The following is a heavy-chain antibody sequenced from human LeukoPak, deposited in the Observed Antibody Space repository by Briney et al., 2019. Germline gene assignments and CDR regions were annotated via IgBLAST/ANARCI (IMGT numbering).Heavy chain of an antibody. V-gene: IGHV3-30*04. CDR2: VGSDDKTK. J-gene: IGHJ4*02. D-gene: IGHD1-26*01. Sequence: GGSLRLSCVASGFTFTGHSMHWVRQAPGKGLEWVADVGSDDKTKFYGDSLRGRFTISRDNSKNTLFLEMNSLRDEDTAVYYCARERQTGATPFDYWGQGSLVTVSS. CDR1: GFTFTGHS. CDR3: ARERQTGATPFDY.